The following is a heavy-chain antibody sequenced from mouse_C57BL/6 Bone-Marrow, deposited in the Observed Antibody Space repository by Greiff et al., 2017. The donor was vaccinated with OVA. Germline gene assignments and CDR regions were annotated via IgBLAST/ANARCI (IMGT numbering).Heavy chain of an antibody. CDR1: GYTFTSYW. CDR3: ARSLYGNYLYCYFDV. D-gene: IGHD2-1*01. CDR2: IAPSDSYT. J-gene: IGHJ1*03. V-gene: IGHV1-69*01. Sequence: VQLQQPGAELVMPGASVKLSCKASGYTFTSYWMHWVKQRPGQGLAWIGEIAPSDSYTNYNQKFKGKSTLTVDKSSSTAYMQLSSLTSEDSAVYYCARSLYGNYLYCYFDVWGTGTTVTVSS.